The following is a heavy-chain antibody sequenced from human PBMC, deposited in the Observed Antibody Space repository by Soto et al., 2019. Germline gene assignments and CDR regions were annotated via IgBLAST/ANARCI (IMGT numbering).Heavy chain of an antibody. CDR3: ARGIATTAKLRSPLDP. J-gene: IGHJ5*02. Sequence: SETLSLTCTVSGGSISSSSYYWGWIRQPPGKGLEWIGSIYYSGSTYYNPSLKSRVTISVDTSKKQISLKLSSVTAADTAVYYCARGIATTAKLRSPLDPWDQGTLVTVSS. CDR1: GGSISSSSYY. V-gene: IGHV4-39*01. CDR2: IYYSGST. D-gene: IGHD6-13*01.